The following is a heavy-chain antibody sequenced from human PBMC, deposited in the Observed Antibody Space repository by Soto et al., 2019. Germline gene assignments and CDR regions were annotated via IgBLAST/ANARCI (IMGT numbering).Heavy chain of an antibody. Sequence: ESGGGVVQPGRSLRLSCAASGFTFSSYGMHWVRQAPGKGLEWVAVISYDGSNKYYADSVKGRFTISRDNSKNTLYLQMNSLRAEDTAVYYCAKESGYDSYYFDYWGQGTLVTVSS. CDR2: ISYDGSNK. CDR3: AKESGYDSYYFDY. CDR1: GFTFSSYG. J-gene: IGHJ4*02. V-gene: IGHV3-30*18. D-gene: IGHD5-12*01.